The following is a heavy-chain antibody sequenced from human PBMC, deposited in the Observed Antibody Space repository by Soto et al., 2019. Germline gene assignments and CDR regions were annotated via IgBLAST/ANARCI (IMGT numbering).Heavy chain of an antibody. Sequence: SCHRIWIQQPPGKGLEWIGYIYYSGSTNYNPSLKSRVTISVDTSKNQFSLKLSSVTAADTAVYYCATLYHYDSSGYAGMDVWGQGPTGTVSS. CDR1: SCH. CDR3: ATLYHYDSSGYAGMDV. CDR2: IYYSGST. V-gene: IGHV4-59*01. D-gene: IGHD3-22*01. J-gene: IGHJ6*02.